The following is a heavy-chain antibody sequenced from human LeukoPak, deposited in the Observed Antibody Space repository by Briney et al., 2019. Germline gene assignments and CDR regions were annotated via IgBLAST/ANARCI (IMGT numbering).Heavy chain of an antibody. V-gene: IGHV1-18*01. CDR2: ISAYSGNT. CDR3: ATDLTSLWKYGEIDF. CDR1: GYTFTSYG. D-gene: IGHD1-7*01. J-gene: IGHJ4*02. Sequence: ASVKVSCTASGYTFTSYGISWMRQAPGQGLEWMGWISAYSGNTDYAQRLQGRITMTTDTPTSTAYMELRSLRSDDTAVYYCATDLTSLWKYGEIDFWGQGTRVTVSS.